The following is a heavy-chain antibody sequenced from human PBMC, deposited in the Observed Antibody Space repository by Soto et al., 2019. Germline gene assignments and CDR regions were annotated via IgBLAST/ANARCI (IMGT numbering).Heavy chain of an antibody. CDR3: ARERGDTPMVTYHYYYGVDV. Sequence: QVQLVESGGGLVKPGGSLRLSCAASGFTFSDYYMSWIRQAPGEGLEWVSYISSSGSTIYYADSVKGRFTISRDNAXNALYLQMNSLSAEATAVYYCARERGDTPMVTYHYYYGVDVWGQGTTVTVSS. CDR1: GFTFSDYY. V-gene: IGHV3-11*01. D-gene: IGHD5-18*01. J-gene: IGHJ6*02. CDR2: ISSSGSTI.